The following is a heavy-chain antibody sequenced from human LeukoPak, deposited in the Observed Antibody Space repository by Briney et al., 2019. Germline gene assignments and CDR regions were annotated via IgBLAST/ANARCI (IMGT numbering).Heavy chain of an antibody. CDR1: GGSISSGGYS. CDR3: ARSHRGYLDY. D-gene: IGHD3-22*01. CDR2: IYHSGST. J-gene: IGHJ4*02. V-gene: IGHV4-30-2*01. Sequence: PSETLSLTCAVSGGSISSGGYSWSWIRQPPGKGLEWIGYIYHSGSTYYNPSLKSRVTISVDRSKNQFSLKLSSVTAADTAVYYCARSHRGYLDYWGQGTLVTVSS.